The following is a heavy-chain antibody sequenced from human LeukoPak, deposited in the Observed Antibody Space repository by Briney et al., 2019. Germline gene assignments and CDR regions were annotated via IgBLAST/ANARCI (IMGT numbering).Heavy chain of an antibody. V-gene: IGHV1-2*02. CDR2: INPNSGGT. CDR1: GYTFTGYY. CDR3: ARDTGTYYYDSSGYQVDNWFDP. D-gene: IGHD3-22*01. Sequence: ASVKVSCKASGYTFTGYYMHWVRQAPGQGLEWMGWINPNSGGTNYAQKFQGRVTMTRDTSISTAYMELSRLRSDDTAVYYCARDTGTYYYDSSGYQVDNWFDPWSQGTLVTVSP. J-gene: IGHJ5*02.